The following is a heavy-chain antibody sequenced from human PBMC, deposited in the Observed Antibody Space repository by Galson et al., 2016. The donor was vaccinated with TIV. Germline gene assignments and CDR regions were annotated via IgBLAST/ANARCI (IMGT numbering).Heavy chain of an antibody. V-gene: IGHV4-61*05. D-gene: IGHD1/OR15-1a*01. CDR1: GVSMSSRSHY. Sequence: ETLSLTCNVSGVSMSSRSHYWGWIRQPPGKGLEWIGYIFHTGRVNYNPSLKSRVTMSVDTSKNQFFLKLSSLTAADTAVYFCAREQQLEGFDFWGQGAPVTVSS. J-gene: IGHJ4*02. CDR3: AREQQLEGFDF. CDR2: IFHTGRV.